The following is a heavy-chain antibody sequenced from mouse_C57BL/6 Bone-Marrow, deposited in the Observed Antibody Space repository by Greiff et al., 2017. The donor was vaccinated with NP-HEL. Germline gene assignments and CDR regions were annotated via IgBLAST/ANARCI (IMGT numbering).Heavy chain of an antibody. J-gene: IGHJ1*03. CDR2: IDPSDSYT. CDR3: ARDDGDRRGYFDV. Sequence: QVQLKQPGAELVMPGASVKLSCKASGYTFTSYWMHWVKQRPGQGLEWIGEIDPSDSYTNYNQKFKGKSTLTVDKSSSTAYMQLSSLTSEDSAVYYCARDDGDRRGYFDVWGTGTTVTVSS. D-gene: IGHD2-13*01. V-gene: IGHV1-69*01. CDR1: GYTFTSYW.